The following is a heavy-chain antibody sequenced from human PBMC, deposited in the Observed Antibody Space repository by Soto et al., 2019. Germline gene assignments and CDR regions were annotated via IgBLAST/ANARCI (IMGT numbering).Heavy chain of an antibody. Sequence: EVQLVESGGGLVQPGGSLRLSCAASGFTFSDHYMDWVRQAPGKGLEWVGRIRNKANSYTTEYAASVKGRFTISRDDSKNSLYRQMNSLKTEDTAVYYCARGGYCSSTSCYSDYYGMDVWGQGTTVTVSS. D-gene: IGHD2-2*01. CDR1: GFTFSDHY. V-gene: IGHV3-72*01. CDR3: ARGGYCSSTSCYSDYYGMDV. CDR2: IRNKANSYTT. J-gene: IGHJ6*02.